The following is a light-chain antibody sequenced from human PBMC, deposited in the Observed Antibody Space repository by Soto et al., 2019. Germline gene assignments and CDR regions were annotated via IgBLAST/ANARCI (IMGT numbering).Light chain of an antibody. CDR2: DVS. V-gene: IGLV2-11*01. CDR3: CSYAGRYTYV. CDR1: SSDVGGYNY. J-gene: IGLJ1*01. Sequence: QSALTQPRSVSGSPGQSVTISCTGTSSDVGGYNYVSWYQQRPGNAPQLMIYDVSKRPSGVPDRFSGSKSGNTASLTISGLQAEDEADYHCCSYAGRYTYVFGAGTKVTV.